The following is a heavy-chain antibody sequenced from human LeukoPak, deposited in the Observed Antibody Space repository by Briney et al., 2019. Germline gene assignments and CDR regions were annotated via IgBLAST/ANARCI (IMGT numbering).Heavy chain of an antibody. D-gene: IGHD3-10*01. CDR3: ARGSGSYFDY. V-gene: IGHV5-51*01. J-gene: IGHJ4*02. CDR2: IYPGDSDT. CDR1: GYSFSDFW. Sequence: GESLKISCKGSGYSFSDFWIVWVRQMPGQGLEWMGIIYPGDSDTRYSPSFQGQVSISADKSISTAYLQWSSLKASDTAMYYCARGSGSYFDYWGQGTLVTVSS.